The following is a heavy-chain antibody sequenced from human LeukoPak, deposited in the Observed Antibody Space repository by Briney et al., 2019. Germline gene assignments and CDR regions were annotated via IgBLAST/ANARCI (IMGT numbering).Heavy chain of an antibody. CDR1: GFTFANYG. CDR3: ARDLSPVVRASPMGY. V-gene: IGHV3-30*03. J-gene: IGHJ4*02. CDR2: ITYDGYYK. D-gene: IGHD3-10*01. Sequence: GGSLRLSCAASGFTFANYGMHWVRQAPGKGLEWVALITYDGYYKYYSDSVKGRFTISSDTSKNTLYLQMNSLRAEDTAVYYCARDLSPVVRASPMGYWGQGTPVTVSS.